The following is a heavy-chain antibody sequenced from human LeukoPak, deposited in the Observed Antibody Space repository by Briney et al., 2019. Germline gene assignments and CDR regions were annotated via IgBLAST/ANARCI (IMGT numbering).Heavy chain of an antibody. CDR2: ISGSGGST. J-gene: IGHJ6*02. CDR3: AKGGSGRGVATGGMDV. V-gene: IGHV3-23*01. Sequence: GESLRLSCAASGFTFSSYAMSWVRQAPGKGLEWVSAISGSGGSTYYADSVKGRFTISRDNSKNTLYLQMNSLRAEDTAVYYCAKGGSGRGVATGGMDVWGQGTAVTVSS. D-gene: IGHD2-8*02. CDR1: GFTFSSYA.